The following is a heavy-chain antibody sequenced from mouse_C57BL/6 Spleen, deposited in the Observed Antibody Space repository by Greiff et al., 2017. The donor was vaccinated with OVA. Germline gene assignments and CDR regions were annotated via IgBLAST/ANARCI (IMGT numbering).Heavy chain of an antibody. CDR1: GYTFTSYG. V-gene: IGHV1-81*01. CDR2: IYPRSGNT. Sequence: QVQLQQSGAELARPGASVKLSCKASGYTFTSYGISWVKQRTGQGLEWIGEIYPRSGNTYYNAKFKGKATLTADKSSSTAYMELRSRTSEDSAVYFCAREDYGSNLDYWGQGTTLTVSS. CDR3: AREDYGSNLDY. J-gene: IGHJ2*01. D-gene: IGHD1-1*01.